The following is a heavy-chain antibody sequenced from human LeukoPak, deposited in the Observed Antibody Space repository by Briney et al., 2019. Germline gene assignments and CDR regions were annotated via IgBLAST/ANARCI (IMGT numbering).Heavy chain of an antibody. CDR3: ARDPRGYYDSSGYHY. CDR2: IYYSGST. J-gene: IGHJ4*02. V-gene: IGHV4-30-4*08. Sequence: SQTLSLTCTVSGGSISSGGYYWSWIRQHPGKGLEWIGYIYYSGSTYYNPSLKSRVTISVDTSKNQFSLKLSSVTAADTAVYYCARDPRGYYDSSGYHYWGQGTLVTVSS. CDR1: GGSISSGGYY. D-gene: IGHD3-22*01.